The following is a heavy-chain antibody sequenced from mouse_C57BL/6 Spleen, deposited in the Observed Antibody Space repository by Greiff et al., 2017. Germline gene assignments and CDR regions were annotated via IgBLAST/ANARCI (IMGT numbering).Heavy chain of an antibody. D-gene: IGHD1-1*01. CDR3: ARGATVGMDY. J-gene: IGHJ4*01. CDR2: ISYSGST. Sequence: DVQLVESGPGMVKPSQSLSLTCTVTGYSITSGYDWHWIRHFPGNNLEWMGYISYSGSTNYNPSLKSRISITHDTSKNHFFLKLNSVTTEDTATYYCARGATVGMDYWGQGTSVTVSS. CDR1: GYSITSGYD. V-gene: IGHV3-1*01.